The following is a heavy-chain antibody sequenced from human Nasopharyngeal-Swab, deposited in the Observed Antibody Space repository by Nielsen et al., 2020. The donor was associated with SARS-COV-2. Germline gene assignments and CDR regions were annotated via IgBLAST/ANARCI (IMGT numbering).Heavy chain of an antibody. CDR3: ARDGLDYDFWSAYFMDV. V-gene: IGHV3-21*01. CDR1: GFTFNKYN. CDR2: ISSSSSDI. D-gene: IGHD3-3*01. J-gene: IGHJ6*02. Sequence: GGPLRLSFAASGFTFNKYNFNWVRQAPGKGLEWVSSISSSSSDIYYADSVKGRFTISRDNAKNSFSLQMNSLRAEDTAVYYCARDGLDYDFWSAYFMDVWGQGTTVTVS.